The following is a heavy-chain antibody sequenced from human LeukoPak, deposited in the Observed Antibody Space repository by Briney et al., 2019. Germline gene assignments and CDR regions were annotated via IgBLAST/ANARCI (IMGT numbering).Heavy chain of an antibody. V-gene: IGHV3-21*01. D-gene: IGHD2-2*01. CDR2: ITSSGNYM. Sequence: PGGSLRLSCAASGFTFSSHSMNWVRQAPGKGLEWVSSITSSGNYMYYADSVKGRFTISRDNAKNSLYLQMNSLRAEDTAVYYCARGYCSSTSCSIDYWGQGTLVTVSS. CDR3: ARGYCSSTSCSIDY. J-gene: IGHJ4*02. CDR1: GFTFSSHS.